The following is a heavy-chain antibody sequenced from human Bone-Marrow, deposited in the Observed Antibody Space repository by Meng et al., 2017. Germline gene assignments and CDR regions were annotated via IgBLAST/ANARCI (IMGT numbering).Heavy chain of an antibody. V-gene: IGHV5-51*01. D-gene: IGHD3-10*01. J-gene: IGHJ3*02. CDR2: IHPRDSDT. CDR1: GYTFSNYW. CDR3: AKYISGSYYWDAFGT. Sequence: GESLKISCQGSGYTFSNYWIGWVRQMPGKGLEWMGMIHPRDSDTGYSPSFRGQVTISDDKSINTAYLQWRSLKASDTAMYYCAKYISGSYYWDAFGTWGQGTMVTVSS.